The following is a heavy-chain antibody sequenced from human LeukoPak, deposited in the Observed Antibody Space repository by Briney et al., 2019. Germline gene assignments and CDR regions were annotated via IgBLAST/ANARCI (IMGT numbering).Heavy chain of an antibody. Sequence: SETLSLTCTVSGGSVSSGSYYWSWIRQPPGKGLEWIGYLYYSGSTNYNPSLKSRVTISIDASKNQFSLKLSSVTAADTAVYYCARDRVGGYDYAYFDLWGRGTLVTVSS. CDR2: LYYSGST. D-gene: IGHD5-12*01. V-gene: IGHV4-61*01. CDR3: ARDRVGGYDYAYFDL. CDR1: GGSVSSGSYY. J-gene: IGHJ2*01.